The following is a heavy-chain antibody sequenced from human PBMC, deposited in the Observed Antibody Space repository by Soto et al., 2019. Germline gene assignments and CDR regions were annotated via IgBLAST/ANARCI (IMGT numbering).Heavy chain of an antibody. CDR2: IYYSGST. CDR3: ATPGGGYYYYGMDV. J-gene: IGHJ6*02. V-gene: IGHV4-39*01. D-gene: IGHD3-16*01. CDR1: GGSISSSSYY. Sequence: SETLSLTCTVSGGSISSSSYYWGWIRQPPGKGLEWIGSIYYSGSTYYNPSLKSRVTISVDTSKNQFSLKLSSVTAADTAVYYCATPGGGYYYYGMDVWGQGTTVTVSS.